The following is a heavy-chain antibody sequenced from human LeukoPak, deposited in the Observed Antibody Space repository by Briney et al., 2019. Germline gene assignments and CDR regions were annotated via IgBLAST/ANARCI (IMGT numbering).Heavy chain of an antibody. J-gene: IGHJ4*02. D-gene: IGHD5-18*01. CDR3: AKVQTTATTPLDDY. V-gene: IGHV3-30*02. CDR1: GFTFSSYG. CDR2: TRYDGSNK. Sequence: GGSLRLSCAASGFTFSSYGMHWVRQAPGKGLEWVAFTRYDGSNKYYADSVKGRFTISRDNSKNTLYLQMNSLRAEDTAVYYCAKVQTTATTPLDDYWGQGTLVTVSS.